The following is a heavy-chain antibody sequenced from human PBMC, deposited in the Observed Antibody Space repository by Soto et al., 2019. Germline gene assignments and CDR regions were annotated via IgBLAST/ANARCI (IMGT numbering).Heavy chain of an antibody. V-gene: IGHV3-33*01. CDR2: IWYDGSNK. J-gene: IGHJ4*02. Sequence: GGSLRLSCAASGFTFSSYGMHWVRQAPGKGLEWVAVIWYDGSNKYYADSVKGRFTISRDNSKNTLYLQMNSLRAEDTAVYYCARRAPPPTPTIDYWGQGTLVTVSS. CDR3: ARRAPPPTPTIDY. CDR1: GFTFSSYG.